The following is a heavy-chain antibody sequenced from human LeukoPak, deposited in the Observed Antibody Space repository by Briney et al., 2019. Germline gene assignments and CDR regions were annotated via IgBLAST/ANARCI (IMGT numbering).Heavy chain of an antibody. J-gene: IGHJ4*02. D-gene: IGHD1-1*01. CDR3: ARSPGATWSFDY. V-gene: IGHV3-21*01. CDR1: GFSFDAYS. Sequence: GGSLRLSCAASGFSFDAYSMNWVRQAPGKGLEWVSSISSGSSYIYYADSVKGRVTISRDNAKNSLYLQMNSLRADDTAVYYCARSPGATWSFDYWGQGTLVTVPS. CDR2: ISSGSSYI.